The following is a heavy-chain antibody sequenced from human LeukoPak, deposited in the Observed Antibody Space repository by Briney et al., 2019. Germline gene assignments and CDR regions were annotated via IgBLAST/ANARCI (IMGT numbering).Heavy chain of an antibody. CDR1: GFTFSSYA. D-gene: IGHD5-12*01. V-gene: IGHV3-23*01. CDR3: ARASYDIDGFFDS. Sequence: PGGSLRLSCAASGFTFSSYAMSWVRQAPGKGLEWVSAISGSGGSTYYADSVKGRFTISRDNPENTLYLQMNSLRAEDTAVYYCARASYDIDGFFDSWGQGTLVTVSS. CDR2: ISGSGGST. J-gene: IGHJ4*02.